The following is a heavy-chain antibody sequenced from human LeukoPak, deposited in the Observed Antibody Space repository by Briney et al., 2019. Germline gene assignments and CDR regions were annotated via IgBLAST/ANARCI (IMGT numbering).Heavy chain of an antibody. V-gene: IGHV1-69*04. CDR1: GGTFSSYA. D-gene: IGHD3-22*01. CDR2: IIPILGIA. Sequence: GASVKVSCKASGGTFSSYAISWVRQAPGQGLVWMGRIIPILGIANYAQKFQGRVTITADKSTSTAYMELSSLRSEDTAVYYCARDPDYYDSSGYRVDYWGQGTLVTVSS. J-gene: IGHJ4*02. CDR3: ARDPDYYDSSGYRVDY.